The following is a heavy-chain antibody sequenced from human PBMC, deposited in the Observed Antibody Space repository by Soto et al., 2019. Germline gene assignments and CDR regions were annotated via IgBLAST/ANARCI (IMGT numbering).Heavy chain of an antibody. D-gene: IGHD3-10*01. CDR3: ARSEWFGELLGWFDP. CDR1: GGAVSSGSYY. J-gene: IGHJ5*02. CDR2: IYYSGST. Sequence: QVQLQESGPGLVKPSETLSLTCTVSGGAVSSGSYYWSWIRQPPGKGLEWIGNIYYSGSTNYNPSLESRVTISVDTSKNQFSLKRGSVTAADTAVYYCARSEWFGELLGWFDPWGQGTLVTVSS. V-gene: IGHV4-61*01.